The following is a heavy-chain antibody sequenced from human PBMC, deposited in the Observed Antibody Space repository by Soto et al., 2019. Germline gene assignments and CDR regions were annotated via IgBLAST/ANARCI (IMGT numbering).Heavy chain of an antibody. CDR3: PRDYFDLCSGYSPQSDYYYYYLMAV. Sequence: QVQLVQSGAEVKKPGASVKVSCKASGYTVTSYGISGVRQAPGQGLEWLGWISSYNGNTNYAQKLQGTVTMTTDPSTSTASMELRSVRSEDTAVYYCPRDYFDLCSGYSPQSDYYYYYLMAVWGDGSTVTVSS. D-gene: IGHD3-3*01. CDR2: ISSYNGNT. CDR1: GYTVTSYG. J-gene: IGHJ6*03. V-gene: IGHV1-18*01.